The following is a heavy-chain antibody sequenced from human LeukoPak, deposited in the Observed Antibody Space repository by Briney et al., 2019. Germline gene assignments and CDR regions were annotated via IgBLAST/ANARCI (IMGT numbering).Heavy chain of an antibody. D-gene: IGHD4-17*01. Sequence: GESLKISCKGSENSFTNYWIGWVRQMPGKGLEWMGIIYPDDSDTRYSPSFQGQVTISVDKSISTAYLQWNSLKASDTAMYYCARRRTTVTRWDYWGQGTLVTVSS. V-gene: IGHV5-51*01. CDR1: ENSFTNYW. CDR3: ARRRTTVTRWDY. J-gene: IGHJ4*02. CDR2: IYPDDSDT.